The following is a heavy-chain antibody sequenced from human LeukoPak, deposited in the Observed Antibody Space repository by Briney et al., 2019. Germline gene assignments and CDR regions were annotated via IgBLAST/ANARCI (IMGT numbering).Heavy chain of an antibody. CDR2: IRYDGSNK. CDR1: GFTFSSYG. CDR3: AKVESSGSFLYYYYYMDV. D-gene: IGHD3-10*01. V-gene: IGHV3-30*02. Sequence: GGSLRLSCAASGFTFSSYGMHWARQAPGKGLEWVAFIRYDGSNKYYADSVRGRFTISRDNSKNTLYLQMNSLRAEDTAVYYCAKVESSGSFLYYYYYMDVWGKGTTVTISS. J-gene: IGHJ6*03.